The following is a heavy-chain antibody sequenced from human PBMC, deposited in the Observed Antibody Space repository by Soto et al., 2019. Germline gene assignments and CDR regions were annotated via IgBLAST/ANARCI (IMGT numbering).Heavy chain of an antibody. CDR3: ASWHEREHAYDV. V-gene: IGHV3-53*01. CDR2: LYDVFGS. D-gene: IGHD1-1*01. Sequence: DVQLVESGGGLIQPGESLRLSCAAFGLTVSGTKYVAWVRQAPGKGLEWVSALYDVFGSFYADSVKGRFTTSSDRSKSTVDLQMNDLRPDDTAVYYCASWHEREHAYDVWGQGTTVIFSS. CDR1: GLTVSGTKY. J-gene: IGHJ3*01.